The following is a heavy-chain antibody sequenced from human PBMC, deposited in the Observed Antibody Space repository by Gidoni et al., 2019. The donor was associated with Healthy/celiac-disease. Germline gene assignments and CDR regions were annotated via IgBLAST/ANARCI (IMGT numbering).Heavy chain of an antibody. CDR1: GFTFSDYY. Sequence: QVQLVESGGGLVKPGGSLRLSCAASGFTFSDYYMSWLRQAPGKGLEWVSYISSSGSTIYYADSVKGRFTISRDNAKNSLYLQMNSLRAEDTAVYYCARVKSGIAVAGKRRDGYYFDYWGQGTLVTVSS. D-gene: IGHD6-19*01. J-gene: IGHJ4*02. CDR2: ISSSGSTI. CDR3: ARVKSGIAVAGKRRDGYYFDY. V-gene: IGHV3-11*01.